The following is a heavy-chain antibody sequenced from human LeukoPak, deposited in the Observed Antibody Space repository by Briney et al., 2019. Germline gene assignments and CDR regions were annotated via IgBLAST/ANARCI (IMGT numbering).Heavy chain of an antibody. D-gene: IGHD1-26*01. V-gene: IGHV3-23*01. CDR1: GFTFRTYA. Sequence: GASLRLSCAASGFTFRTYAMSWVRQAPEKGLDWVSAISTGGKTYYADSVKGRFTISRDNSKNTLYLQMNSLRAEDTAVYYCAKGKQWELPFDYWGQGTLVTVSS. CDR2: ISTGGKT. J-gene: IGHJ4*02. CDR3: AKGKQWELPFDY.